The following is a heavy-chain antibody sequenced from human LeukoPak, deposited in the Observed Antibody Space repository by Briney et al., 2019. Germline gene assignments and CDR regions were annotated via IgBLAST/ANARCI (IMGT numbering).Heavy chain of an antibody. V-gene: IGHV1-2*06. Sequence: ASVKVSCKSSGYTFTGYYIHWVRQAPGQGLEWMGRINPNSGDTNYAQKFQGRVTMTRDTSISTAYMDLSRLRSDDTAVYYCARVKLSLRYSYGYNPYYFDYWGQGTLVTVSS. CDR3: ARVKLSLRYSYGYNPYYFDY. D-gene: IGHD5-18*01. J-gene: IGHJ4*02. CDR1: GYTFTGYY. CDR2: INPNSGDT.